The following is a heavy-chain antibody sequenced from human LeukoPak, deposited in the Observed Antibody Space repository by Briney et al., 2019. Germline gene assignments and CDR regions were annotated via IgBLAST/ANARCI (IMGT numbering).Heavy chain of an antibody. D-gene: IGHD2-2*01. V-gene: IGHV1-69*13. CDR3: ARVVTPRYCTSPSCYWKGWFDP. CDR1: GGTLSRYA. J-gene: IGHJ5*02. CDR2: IIPIFGTS. Sequence: ASVKVSCKASGGTLSRYAISWVRQAPGQGLEWMGGIIPIFGTSNYAQKFQGRVTVTADESASTAYMELSSLRSDDTAVYNCARVVTPRYCTSPSCYWKGWFDPWGRGTLVTVSS.